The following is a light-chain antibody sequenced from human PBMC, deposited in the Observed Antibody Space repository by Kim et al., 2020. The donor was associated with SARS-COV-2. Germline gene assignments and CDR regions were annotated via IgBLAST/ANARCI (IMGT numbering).Light chain of an antibody. V-gene: IGLV3-1*01. CDR2: QDN. CDR1: KLGDKY. CDR3: QAWDSSTVI. Sequence: SYELTQPPSVSVSPGQTATITCSGGKLGDKYACWYLQKPGQSPVLVIYQDNKRPSGIPERFSGSNSGSTATLTISGTQAVDEADYYCQAWDSSTVIFGGGTQLTVL. J-gene: IGLJ2*01.